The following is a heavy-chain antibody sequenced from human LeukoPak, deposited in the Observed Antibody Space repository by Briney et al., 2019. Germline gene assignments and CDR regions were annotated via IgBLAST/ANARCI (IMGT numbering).Heavy chain of an antibody. Sequence: PGGSLRLSCAASGFTFSSYGMHWVRQAPGKGLEWVAFIRYDGSNKYYADSVKGRFTISRDNSKNTLYLQMNSLRAEDTAVYYCAKDKGPYSGSYWPDYRGQGTLVTVSS. CDR3: AKDKGPYSGSYWPDY. D-gene: IGHD1-26*01. V-gene: IGHV3-30*02. CDR1: GFTFSSYG. CDR2: IRYDGSNK. J-gene: IGHJ4*02.